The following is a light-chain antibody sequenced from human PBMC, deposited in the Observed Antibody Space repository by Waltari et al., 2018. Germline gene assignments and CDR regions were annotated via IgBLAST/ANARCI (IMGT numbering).Light chain of an antibody. CDR1: SSDVGLYNF. V-gene: IGLV2-8*01. CDR2: GVD. CDR3: ASHGNNKV. Sequence: QSALTQPASVSGSPGQSITISCTGTSSDVGLYNFVSWYQQHPGKAPYLIISGVDKRPSGVPDRFSGSKSGSTAYLTVSGLQAEDEADYYCASHGNNKVFGGGTKLTVL. J-gene: IGLJ3*02.